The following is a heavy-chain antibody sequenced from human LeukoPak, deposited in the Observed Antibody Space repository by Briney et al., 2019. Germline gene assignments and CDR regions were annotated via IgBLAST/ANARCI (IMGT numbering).Heavy chain of an antibody. Sequence: GRSLRLSCAASGFTFSSYAMHWVPQAPGKGLEWVAVISYDGSNKYYADSVKGRFTISRDNSKNTMYLQMNSLRAEDTAVYYCARSQGGITFGGQGTLVTVSS. J-gene: IGHJ4*02. CDR1: GFTFSSYA. CDR3: ARSQGGITF. CDR2: ISYDGSNK. D-gene: IGHD3-16*01. V-gene: IGHV3-30-3*01.